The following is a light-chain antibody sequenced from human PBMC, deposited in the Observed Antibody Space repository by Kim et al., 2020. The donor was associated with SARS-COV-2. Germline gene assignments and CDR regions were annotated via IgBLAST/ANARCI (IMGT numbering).Light chain of an antibody. CDR2: GAS. J-gene: IGKJ1*01. CDR1: QSVGSSY. Sequence: PEESATLSCSASQSVGSSYLTWYQQKPGQTPRLLLSGASNRAPGIPDRFSGSGSGTDFTLTISRLEPEDFAVYYCQYYRSSHTWTFGQGTKVDIK. V-gene: IGKV3-20*01. CDR3: QYYRSSHTWT.